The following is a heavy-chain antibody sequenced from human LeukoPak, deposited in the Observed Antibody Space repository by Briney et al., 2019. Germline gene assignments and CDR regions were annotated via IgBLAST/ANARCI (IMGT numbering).Heavy chain of an antibody. D-gene: IGHD1-26*01. CDR1: GYTFTGYY. CDR3: ATSGHFDY. CDR2: INPKSGDT. Sequence: GASVKVSCKSSGYTFTGYYLHWVRQAPGQGLEWMGWINPKSGDTNSTQKFQDRVTMARDTSISTVYMELSRLRSDDTAVYYCATSGHFDYWGQGTLVTVSS. J-gene: IGHJ4*02. V-gene: IGHV1-2*02.